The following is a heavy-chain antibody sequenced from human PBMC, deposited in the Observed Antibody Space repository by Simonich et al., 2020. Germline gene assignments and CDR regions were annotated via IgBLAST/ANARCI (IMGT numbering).Heavy chain of an antibody. CDR2: INGNGGST. V-gene: IGHV3-20*02. CDR1: GFTFDDYG. Sequence: EVQLVESGGGVVRPGGALRLSFAAYGFTFDDYGMSWVRQAQGTGRECVCGINGNGGSTGYADSVKGRFTISRDNAKNSLYLQMNSLRAEDTALYHCARGRNDFDYWGQGTLVTVSS. CDR3: ARGRNDFDY. D-gene: IGHD1-1*01. J-gene: IGHJ4*02.